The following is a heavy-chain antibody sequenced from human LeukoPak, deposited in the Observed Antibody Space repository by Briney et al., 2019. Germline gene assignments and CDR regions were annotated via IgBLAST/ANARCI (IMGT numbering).Heavy chain of an antibody. CDR1: GYTFTSYA. CDR2: INAGNGNT. D-gene: IGHD6-19*01. V-gene: IGHV1-3*03. CDR3: ARVVKYRSGPLTDLLPYYFDY. J-gene: IGHJ4*02. Sequence: GASVKVSCKASGYTFTSYAMHWVRQAPGQRLEWIGWINAGNGNTKYSQEFQGGVTITRDTSASTAYMELSSLRSEDMAVYYCARVVKYRSGPLTDLLPYYFDYWGQGTLVTVSS.